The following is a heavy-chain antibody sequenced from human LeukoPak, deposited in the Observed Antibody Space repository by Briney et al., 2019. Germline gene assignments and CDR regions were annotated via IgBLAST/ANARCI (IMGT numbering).Heavy chain of an antibody. V-gene: IGHV3-23*01. D-gene: IGHD2-8*02. CDR1: GFTFSSYA. J-gene: IGHJ4*02. CDR3: ATYRQVLLPFES. Sequence: GGSLRLSCAASGFTFSSYAMIWVRQPPGKGLEWVSSIFPSGGEIHYADSVRGRITISRDNSKSTLSLQMNSLRAEDTAIYYCATYRQVLLPFESWGQGTLVTVSS. CDR2: IFPSGGEI.